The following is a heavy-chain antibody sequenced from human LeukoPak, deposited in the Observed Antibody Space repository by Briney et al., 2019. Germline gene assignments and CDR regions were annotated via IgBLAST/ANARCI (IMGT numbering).Heavy chain of an antibody. J-gene: IGHJ3*02. Sequence: ASVKVSCKASGYTFTSYGISWVRQAPGQGLEWMGWISAYNGNTNYAQKLQGRVTMTTDTSTSTAYMELSSLRSEDTAVYYCAADSTLIRAFDIWGQGTMVTVSS. V-gene: IGHV1-18*01. CDR1: GYTFTSYG. CDR2: ISAYNGNT. CDR3: AADSTLIRAFDI. D-gene: IGHD2-2*01.